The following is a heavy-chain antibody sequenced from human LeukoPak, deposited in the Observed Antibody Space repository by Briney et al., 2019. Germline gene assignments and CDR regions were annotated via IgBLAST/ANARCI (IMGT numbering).Heavy chain of an antibody. D-gene: IGHD3-10*01. J-gene: IGHJ6*04. CDR2: INHSGST. V-gene: IGHV4-34*01. Sequence: SETMSLTCAVDGGSFSGFYWSWIRQLPGKGLEWIGEINHSGSTNYNPTLKSRITISVDTSKNQFSMTLSSVTAADTVVYYCVSSYYYGSGKWRSRGGYGMDVWGKGTTVTASS. CDR1: GGSFSGFY. CDR3: VSSYYYGSGKWRSRGGYGMDV.